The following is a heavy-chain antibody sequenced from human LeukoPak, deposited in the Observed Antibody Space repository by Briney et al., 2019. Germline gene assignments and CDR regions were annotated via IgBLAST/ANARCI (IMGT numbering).Heavy chain of an antibody. V-gene: IGHV3-74*01. D-gene: IGHD3-10*01. CDR2: INTDGSST. CDR3: AKDPDYYGSGSYYNEDY. Sequence: PGGSLRLSCAASGFTFSSYWMHWVRQAPGKGRVWVSRINTDGSSTSYADSVKGRFTISRDTAKNTLYLQMNSLRAEDTAVYYCAKDPDYYGSGSYYNEDYWGQGTLVTVSS. J-gene: IGHJ4*02. CDR1: GFTFSSYW.